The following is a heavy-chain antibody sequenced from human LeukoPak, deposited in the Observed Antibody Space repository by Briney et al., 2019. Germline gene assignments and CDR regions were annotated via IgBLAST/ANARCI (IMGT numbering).Heavy chain of an antibody. CDR2: INHSGST. J-gene: IGHJ4*02. Sequence: SETLSLTCAVYGGSFSGYYWSWIRQPPGKGLEWIGEINHSGSTNYNPSLKSRVTISVDTSKNHFSLKLSSVTAADTAVYYCAAGYYDFWSGYYTPSFDYWGQGTLVTVSS. V-gene: IGHV4-34*01. CDR3: AAGYYDFWSGYYTPSFDY. D-gene: IGHD3-3*01. CDR1: GGSFSGYY.